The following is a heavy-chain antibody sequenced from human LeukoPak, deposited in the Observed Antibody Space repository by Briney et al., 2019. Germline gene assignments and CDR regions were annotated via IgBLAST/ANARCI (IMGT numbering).Heavy chain of an antibody. CDR1: GFTFSSYW. J-gene: IGHJ6*02. CDR3: ARGYYDFWSGYYMPRYYYGMDV. V-gene: IGHV3-7*04. CDR2: IKQDGSEK. D-gene: IGHD3-3*01. Sequence: GGSLRLSCAASGFTFSSYWMSWVRQAPGKGLEWVANIKQDGSEKYYVDSVKGRFTISRDNAKNSLYLQMNSLRAEDTAVYYCARGYYDFWSGYYMPRYYYGMDVWGQGTTVTVSS.